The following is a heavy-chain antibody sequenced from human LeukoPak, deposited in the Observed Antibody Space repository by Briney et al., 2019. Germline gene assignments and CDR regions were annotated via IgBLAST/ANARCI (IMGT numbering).Heavy chain of an antibody. D-gene: IGHD4-17*01. J-gene: IGHJ5*02. CDR1: GFTFSSYE. CDR3: ARVSLDYGDYAFDP. CDR2: ISSSGSTL. Sequence: GGSLRLSCAASGFTFSSYEMNWVRQAPGKGLEWASYISSSGSTLYYADSVKGRFTISRDNAKNSLYLQMNSLRAEDTAVYYCARVSLDYGDYAFDPWGQGTLVTVSS. V-gene: IGHV3-48*03.